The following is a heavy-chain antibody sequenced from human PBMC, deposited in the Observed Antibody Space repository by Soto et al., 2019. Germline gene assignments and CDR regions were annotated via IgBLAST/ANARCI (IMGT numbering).Heavy chain of an antibody. D-gene: IGHD6-19*01. CDR2: INAGNGNT. Sequence: ASVKVSCKASGYTFTSYAMHWVRQAPGQRLEWMGWINAGNGNTKYSQKFQGRVTITRDTSASTAYMELSSLRSEGTAVYYCARAEAYSSGWYAFDIWGQGTMVTVSS. V-gene: IGHV1-3*01. CDR3: ARAEAYSSGWYAFDI. CDR1: GYTFTSYA. J-gene: IGHJ3*02.